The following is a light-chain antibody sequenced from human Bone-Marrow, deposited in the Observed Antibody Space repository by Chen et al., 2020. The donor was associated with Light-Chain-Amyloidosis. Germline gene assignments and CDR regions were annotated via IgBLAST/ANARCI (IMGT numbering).Light chain of an antibody. CDR2: DDS. Sequence: SYVLTQPSSVSVAPGQTATIACGGNNIGSTSVHWYQQTPGQAPLLVVYDDSDRPSGIPGRVSGYDSGNTAALTISRVEAGDEADYYCQVWDRSRDSAVFGGGTKLTVL. J-gene: IGLJ3*02. CDR3: QVWDRSRDSAV. V-gene: IGLV3-21*02. CDR1: NIGSTS.